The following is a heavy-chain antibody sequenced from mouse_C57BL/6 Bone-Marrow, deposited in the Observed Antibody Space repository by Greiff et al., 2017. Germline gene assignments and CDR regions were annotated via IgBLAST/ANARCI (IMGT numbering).Heavy chain of an antibody. Sequence: EVMLVESGGGLVKPGGSLKLSCAASGFTFSDYGMHWVRQAPEKGLAWVAYISSGSSTIYYAATVKGRFPIARDNAKNTLFLQITSLRSEDTAMYYCASLYDYGDFDYWGQGTTLTVSS. CDR2: ISSGSSTI. CDR3: ASLYDYGDFDY. D-gene: IGHD2-4*01. V-gene: IGHV5-17*01. J-gene: IGHJ2*01. CDR1: GFTFSDYG.